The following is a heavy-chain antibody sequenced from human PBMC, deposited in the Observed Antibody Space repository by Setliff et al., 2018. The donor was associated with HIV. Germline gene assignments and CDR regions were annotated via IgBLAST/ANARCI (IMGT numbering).Heavy chain of an antibody. J-gene: IGHJ4*02. CDR2: INPFTGGT. CDR3: VTSPGSFTSVDETEAGDY. Sequence: ASVKVSCKSSGGTLSSYAISWVRQAPGQGLVWMGWINPFTGGTNYAQKFQGRVTMTRDTSTNTAFMELRRLNSDDTATYFCVTSPGSFTSVDETEAGDYWGQGTLVTVSS. CDR1: GGTLSSYA. D-gene: IGHD6-25*01. V-gene: IGHV1-2*02.